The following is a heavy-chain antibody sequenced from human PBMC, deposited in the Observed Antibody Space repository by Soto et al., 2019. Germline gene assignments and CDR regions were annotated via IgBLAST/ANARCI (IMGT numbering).Heavy chain of an antibody. CDR2: IYYSGST. D-gene: IGHD1-20*01. V-gene: IGHV4-30-2*05. Sequence: TSETLSLTCPVSGGSISSGGHSWSWIRQPPGKGLEWIGYIYYSGSTYYNPSLKSRVTISVDTSKNQFSLKLSSVTAADTAVYYCAREERYNWNPEANWFDPWGQGTLVTVSS. CDR3: AREERYNWNPEANWFDP. J-gene: IGHJ5*02. CDR1: GGSISSGGHS.